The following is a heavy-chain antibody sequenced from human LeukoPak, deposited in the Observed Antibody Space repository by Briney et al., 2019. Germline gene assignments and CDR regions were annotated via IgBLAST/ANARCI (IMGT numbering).Heavy chain of an antibody. CDR2: IRSKAYGGTT. V-gene: IGHV3-49*03. Sequence: GGSLRLSCTASGFTFGDYAMSWFRQAPGKGLEWVGFIRSKAYGGTTEYAASVKGRFTISRDDSKSIAYLQMNSLKTEDTAVYYCTSSAKMITFGGVIVTGAYYWGQGTLVTVSS. CDR3: TSSAKMITFGGVIVTGAYY. J-gene: IGHJ4*02. D-gene: IGHD3-16*02. CDR1: GFTFGDYA.